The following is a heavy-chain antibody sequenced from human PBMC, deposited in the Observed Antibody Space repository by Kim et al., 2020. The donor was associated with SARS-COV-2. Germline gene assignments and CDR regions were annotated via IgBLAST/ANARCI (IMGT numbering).Heavy chain of an antibody. CDR2: ISSSSSYI. CDR1: GFTFSSYS. J-gene: IGHJ4*02. Sequence: GGSLRLSCAASGFTFSSYSMNWVRQAPGKGLEWVSSISSSSSYIYYADSVKGRFTISRDNAKNSLYLQMNSLRAEDTAVYYCASHPDYDFWSGYQWSYPGDYWGQGTLVTVSS. CDR3: ASHPDYDFWSGYQWSYPGDY. V-gene: IGHV3-21*01. D-gene: IGHD3-3*01.